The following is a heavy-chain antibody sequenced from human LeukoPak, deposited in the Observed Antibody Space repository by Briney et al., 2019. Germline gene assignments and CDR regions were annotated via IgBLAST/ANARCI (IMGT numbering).Heavy chain of an antibody. CDR2: IYYSGST. V-gene: IGHV4-59*08. J-gene: IGHJ4*02. CDR3: ARMDSSGWYSSNDY. CDR1: GGSISSYY. Sequence: PSETLSLTCTVSGGSISSYYWSWIRQPPGKGLEWIGYIYYSGSTNYNPSLKSRVTISVDTSKNQFSLKLSSVTAADTAVYYCARMDSSGWYSSNDYWGQGTLVTVSS. D-gene: IGHD6-13*01.